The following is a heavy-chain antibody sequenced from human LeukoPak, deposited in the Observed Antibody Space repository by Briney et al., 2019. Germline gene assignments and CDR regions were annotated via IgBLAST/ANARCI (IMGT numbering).Heavy chain of an antibody. D-gene: IGHD3/OR15-3a*01. CDR1: GFTFSSYG. Sequence: PGGSLRLSCAASGFTFSSYGMHWVRQAPGKGLEWVAVISYDGSNRYSADSVKGRFTISRDNSENTLYLQMNSLRAEDTAVYYCAKDSPDLAIDYWGQGTLVTVSS. CDR3: AKDSPDLAIDY. J-gene: IGHJ4*02. CDR2: ISYDGSNR. V-gene: IGHV3-30*18.